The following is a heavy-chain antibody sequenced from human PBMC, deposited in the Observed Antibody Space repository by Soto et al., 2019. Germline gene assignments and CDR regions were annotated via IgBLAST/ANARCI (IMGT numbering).Heavy chain of an antibody. CDR1: GFTFSSYG. J-gene: IGHJ5*02. Sequence: GGSLRLSCAASGFTFSSYGMHWVRQAPGKGLEWVAVISYDGSNKYYADSVKGRFTISRDNSKNTLYLQMNSLRAEDTAVYYCAKAPFLGFPEGWFDPWGQGTLVTVSS. CDR3: AKAPFLGFPEGWFDP. D-gene: IGHD3-3*01. V-gene: IGHV3-30*18. CDR2: ISYDGSNK.